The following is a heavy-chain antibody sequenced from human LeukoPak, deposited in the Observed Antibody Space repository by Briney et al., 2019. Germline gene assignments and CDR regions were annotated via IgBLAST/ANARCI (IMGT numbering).Heavy chain of an antibody. D-gene: IGHD2-2*02. Sequence: SQTLSLTCAISGDSVSSNSAAWNWIRQSPSRGLEWLGRTCYRSKWYNDYAVSVKSRITINPDTSKNQFSLQLNSVTPEDTAVYYCARDPIGYCSSTSCYKYAFDIWGQGTMVTVSS. CDR2: TCYRSKWYN. CDR3: ARDPIGYCSSTSCYKYAFDI. CDR1: GDSVSSNSAA. J-gene: IGHJ3*02. V-gene: IGHV6-1*01.